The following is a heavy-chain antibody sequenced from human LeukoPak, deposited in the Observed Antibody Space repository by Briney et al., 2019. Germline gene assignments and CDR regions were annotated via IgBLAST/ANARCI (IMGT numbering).Heavy chain of an antibody. CDR3: ARVGTYYYDSSGYLYYYYYGMDV. J-gene: IGHJ6*02. V-gene: IGHV3-9*01. D-gene: IGHD3-22*01. CDR2: VSWNSGSI. CDR1: GFTFDDYA. Sequence: GGSLRLSCAASGFTFDDYAMHWVRQAPGKGLEWVSGVSWNSGSIGYADSVKGRFTISRDNAKNSLYLQMNSLRAEDTAVYYCARVGTYYYDSSGYLYYYYYGMDVWGQGTTVTVSS.